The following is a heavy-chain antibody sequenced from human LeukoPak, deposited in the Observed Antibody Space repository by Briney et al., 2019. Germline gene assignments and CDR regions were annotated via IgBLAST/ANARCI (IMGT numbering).Heavy chain of an antibody. CDR1: GFTFNSYV. V-gene: IGHV3-30*18. Sequence: GGSLRLSCAASGFTFNSYVMHWVRQAPGKGLEWVAVISYDGSNKYYADSLKGRFTISRDNYRNTLYLQMNSLRDEDTAVYYCAKGPSPRGYSPPSDYWGQGTLVTVSS. CDR3: AKGPSPRGYSPPSDY. D-gene: IGHD5-18*01. CDR2: ISYDGSNK. J-gene: IGHJ4*02.